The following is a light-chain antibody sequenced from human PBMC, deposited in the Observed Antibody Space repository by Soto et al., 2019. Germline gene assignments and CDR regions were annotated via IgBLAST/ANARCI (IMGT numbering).Light chain of an antibody. CDR3: SSYTSSLHWV. Sequence: QSVLTQPASVSGSPGQSITISCTGTSSDVGGYNYVSWYQQHPGKAPKLMIYEVSNRPSGVSNRFSGSKSGNTASLTISGLQAEDEAYYYCSSYTSSLHWVFGGGTKVTVL. CDR2: EVS. J-gene: IGLJ3*02. CDR1: SSDVGGYNY. V-gene: IGLV2-14*01.